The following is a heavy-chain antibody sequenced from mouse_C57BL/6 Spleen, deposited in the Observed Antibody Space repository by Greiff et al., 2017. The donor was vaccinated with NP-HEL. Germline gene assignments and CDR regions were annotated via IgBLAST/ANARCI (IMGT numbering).Heavy chain of an antibody. V-gene: IGHV5-4*01. Sequence: EVQRVESGGGLVKPGGSLKLSCAASGFTFSSYAMSWARQTPEKRLEWVATISDGGSYTYYPDNVKGRFTISRDNAKNNLYLQMSHLKSEDTAMYYCARDPRFAYWGQGTLVTVSA. CDR1: GFTFSSYA. CDR2: ISDGGSYT. J-gene: IGHJ3*01. CDR3: ARDPRFAY.